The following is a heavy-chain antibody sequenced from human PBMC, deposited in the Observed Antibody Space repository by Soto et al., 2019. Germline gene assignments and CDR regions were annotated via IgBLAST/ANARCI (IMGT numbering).Heavy chain of an antibody. Sequence: SETLSLTCTVSGGSISSYYWSWIRQPAGKGLEWIGRIYTSGSTNYNPSLKSRVTMSVDTSKNQFSLKLSSVTAADTAVYYWARDYSQYDAYAIWGQRTMVTFS. CDR3: ARDYSQYDAYAI. CDR2: IYTSGST. CDR1: GGSISSYY. J-gene: IGHJ3*02. D-gene: IGHD2-21*01. V-gene: IGHV4-4*07.